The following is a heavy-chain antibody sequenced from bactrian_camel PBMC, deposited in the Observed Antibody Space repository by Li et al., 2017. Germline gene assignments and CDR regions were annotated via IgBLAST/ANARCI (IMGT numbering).Heavy chain of an antibody. CDR3: AATPQLANRLNPNHYNY. Sequence: VQLVESGGGSVPAGGSLRLSCAASGSQKSRKYIAWFRQVPGNEREGVASIDTDYDTTVYGDLVKARFTISQDNAKTTVYLDMSRLQPEDSAMYYCAATPQLANRLNPNHYNYWGQGTQVTVS. V-gene: IGHV3S40*01. J-gene: IGHJ4*01. D-gene: IGHD1*01. CDR2: IDTDYDTT. CDR1: GSQKSRKY.